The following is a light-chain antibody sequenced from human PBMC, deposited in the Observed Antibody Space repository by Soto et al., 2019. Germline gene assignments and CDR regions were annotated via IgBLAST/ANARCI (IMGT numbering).Light chain of an antibody. V-gene: IGKV1-5*01. CDR2: DAS. Sequence: DIQVTQSPSTQSAYVGDRVTLTCRASQSISSWLAWYQQKPGKAPKLLIFDASNLETGVPSRFSGSSSGTEFTLTSTSLQPDDFATYYCQQYSSYPSTFGQGTKVEV. CDR3: QQYSSYPST. CDR1: QSISSW. J-gene: IGKJ1*01.